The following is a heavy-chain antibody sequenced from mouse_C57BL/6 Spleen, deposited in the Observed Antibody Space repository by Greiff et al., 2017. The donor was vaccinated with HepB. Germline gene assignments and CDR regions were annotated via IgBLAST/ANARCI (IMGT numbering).Heavy chain of an antibody. D-gene: IGHD1-1*01. CDR1: GYTFTSYW. CDR2: IDPNSGGT. V-gene: IGHV1-72*01. Sequence: QVQLQQPGAELVKPGASVKLSCKASGYTFTSYWMHWVKQRPGRGLEWIGRIDPNSGGTKYNEKFKSKATLTVDKPSSTAYMQLSSLTSEESAVYYWARDYGSSYYYFDYWGQGTTLTVAS. CDR3: ARDYGSSYYYFDY. J-gene: IGHJ2*01.